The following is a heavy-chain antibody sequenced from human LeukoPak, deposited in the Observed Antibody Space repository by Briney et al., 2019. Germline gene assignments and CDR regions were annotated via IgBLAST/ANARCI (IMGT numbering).Heavy chain of an antibody. CDR3: ARAQLPPYYYDSSGYLWGDYFDY. Sequence: GGSLRLSCAASGFTFSSYAMHWVRQAPGKGLEWVAVISYDGSNKYYADSVKGRFTISRDNSKNTLYLQMNSLRAEGTAVYYCARAQLPPYYYDSSGYLWGDYFDYWGQGTLVTVSS. D-gene: IGHD3-22*01. CDR1: GFTFSSYA. V-gene: IGHV3-30-3*01. CDR2: ISYDGSNK. J-gene: IGHJ4*02.